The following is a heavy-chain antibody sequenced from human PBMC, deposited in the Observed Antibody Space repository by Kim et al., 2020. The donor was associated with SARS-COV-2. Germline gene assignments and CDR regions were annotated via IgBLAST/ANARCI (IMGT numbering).Heavy chain of an antibody. CDR3: ARGKPHQFYYFDY. V-gene: IGHV4-31*03. Sequence: TLSLTCTVSGGSISSGGYYWSWIRQHPGKGLEWIGYIYYSGSTYYNPSLKSRVTISVDTSKNQFSLKLSSVTAADTAVYYCARGKPHQFYYFDYWGQGTLVTVSS. J-gene: IGHJ4*02. D-gene: IGHD2-15*01. CDR1: GGSISSGGYY. CDR2: IYYSGST.